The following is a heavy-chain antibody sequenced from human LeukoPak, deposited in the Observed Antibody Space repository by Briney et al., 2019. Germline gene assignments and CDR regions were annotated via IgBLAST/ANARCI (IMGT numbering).Heavy chain of an antibody. Sequence: GPGLVKPSETLSLTCTVSGGSISSYYWSWIRQPPGKGLEWIGYIYYSGSTNYNPSLKSRVTISVDTSKNQFSLKLSSVTAADTAVYYCARIGGYSGYDLSNSFDYWGQGTLVTVSS. D-gene: IGHD5-12*01. CDR1: GGSISSYY. CDR2: IYYSGST. V-gene: IGHV4-59*08. CDR3: ARIGGYSGYDLSNSFDY. J-gene: IGHJ4*02.